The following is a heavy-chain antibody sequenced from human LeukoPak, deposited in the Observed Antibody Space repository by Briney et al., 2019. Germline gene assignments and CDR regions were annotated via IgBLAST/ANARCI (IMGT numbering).Heavy chain of an antibody. CDR3: ARNAISVAGFSDY. J-gene: IGHJ4*02. CDR1: GFTFSSYG. V-gene: IGHV3-48*01. CDR2: ISGSSSTI. Sequence: GGSLRLSCAASGFTFSSYGMNWVRQAPGKGLEWVSYISGSSSTIYYADSVRGRFTISRDSAKNSLYLQMNSLRVEDTAVYYCARNAISVAGFSDYWGQGTLVTVSA. D-gene: IGHD6-19*01.